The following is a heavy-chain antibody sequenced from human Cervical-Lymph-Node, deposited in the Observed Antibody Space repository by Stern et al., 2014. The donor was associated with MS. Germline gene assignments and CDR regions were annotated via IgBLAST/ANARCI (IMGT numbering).Heavy chain of an antibody. V-gene: IGHV1-18*01. CDR3: ARTNPLWFGNFHGIDV. CDR2: ISTYNGNT. CDR1: GYRFNSYG. Sequence: QVQLVQSGPEVKKPGASVTVSCKASGYRFNSYGINWVRQAPGQGLEWMGRISTYNGNTEYAQKIQGRVTMTTDTSTGTAYMELRSLRSDDTAVYYCARTNPLWFGNFHGIDVWGQGTTVIVSS. J-gene: IGHJ6*02. D-gene: IGHD3-10*01.